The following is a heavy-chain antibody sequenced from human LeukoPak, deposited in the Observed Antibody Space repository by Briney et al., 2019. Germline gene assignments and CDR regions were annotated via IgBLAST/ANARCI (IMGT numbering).Heavy chain of an antibody. CDR3: TTEGYSSSWFGTGYFDY. J-gene: IGHJ4*02. D-gene: IGHD6-13*01. V-gene: IGHV3-49*03. CDR1: RFTFGDYA. CDR2: IRSKAYGGTT. Sequence: GGSLRLSCTASRFTFGDYAMSWFRQAPGKGLEWVGFIRSKAYGGTTEYAASVKGRFTISRDDSKSIAYLQMNSLKTEDTAVYYCTTEGYSSSWFGTGYFDYWGQGTLVTVSS.